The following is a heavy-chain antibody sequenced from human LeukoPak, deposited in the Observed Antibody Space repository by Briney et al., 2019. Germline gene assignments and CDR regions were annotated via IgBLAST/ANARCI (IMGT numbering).Heavy chain of an antibody. CDR1: GGTISSSSDY. Sequence: SETLSLTCSVFGGTISSSSDYWAWIRQPPGKGLECIGGISYSGLTYYNPSLKSRVTISVDTSKNQFSLKLSSVTAADTAVYYCARVGPVLRYFDLDYWGQGTLVTVSS. J-gene: IGHJ4*02. CDR2: ISYSGLT. D-gene: IGHD3-9*01. CDR3: ARVGPVLRYFDLDY. V-gene: IGHV4-39*07.